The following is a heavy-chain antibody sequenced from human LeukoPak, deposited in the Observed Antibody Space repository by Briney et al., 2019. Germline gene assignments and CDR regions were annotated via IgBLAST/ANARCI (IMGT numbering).Heavy chain of an antibody. V-gene: IGHV3-48*02. CDR2: ISTGSSTT. D-gene: IGHD4-23*01. CDR3: ARVAAGYSVNYFDY. CDR1: GFTFSSYW. Sequence: GGSLRLSCAASGFTFSSYWMNWARQAPGKGLEWVSYISTGSSTTYYADSVKGRFTISRDNVENSLYLQMNSLRDEDTAVYYCARVAAGYSVNYFDYWGQGTLVTVSS. J-gene: IGHJ4*02.